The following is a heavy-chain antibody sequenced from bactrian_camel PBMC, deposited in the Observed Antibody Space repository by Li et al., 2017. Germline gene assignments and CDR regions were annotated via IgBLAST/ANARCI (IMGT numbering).Heavy chain of an antibody. CDR3: AGAGPRRPGNCGEYNY. J-gene: IGHJ4*01. CDR2: IDSDGST. V-gene: IGHV3S53*01. D-gene: IGHD7*01. Sequence: QVQLVESGGGSVEAGGSLRLSCTVTGYRYLQNCMAWFRRVPGNEREGVAHIDSDGSTRYGDPVKGRFTIAKDNVKNTVYLQMNSLKPEDSAMYYCAGAGPRRPGNCGEYNYWGQGTQVTVS. CDR1: GYRYLQNC.